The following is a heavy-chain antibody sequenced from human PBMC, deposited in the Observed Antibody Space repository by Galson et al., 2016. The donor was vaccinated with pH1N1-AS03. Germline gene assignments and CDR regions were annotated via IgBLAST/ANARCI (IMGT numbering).Heavy chain of an antibody. CDR1: GGSISSGYYY. J-gene: IGHJ3*02. V-gene: IGHV4-61*02. Sequence: TLSLTCTVSGGSISSGYYYWSWIRQPAGKGLEWIGRFYTNGNTNYNPSLKSRVTISVDTSKNHFPLKLSSVTAADTAVYYCASSTAVTPWEAAFDIWGRGTMVTVSP. CDR2: FYTNGNT. CDR3: ASSTAVTPWEAAFDI. D-gene: IGHD4-17*01.